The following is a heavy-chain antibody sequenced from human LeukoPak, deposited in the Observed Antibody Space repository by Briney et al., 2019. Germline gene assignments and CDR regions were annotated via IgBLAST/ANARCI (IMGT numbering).Heavy chain of an antibody. Sequence: GRSLRLSCAASGFTFDDYGMHWVRQAPGKGLEWVRQAPGKGLEWVSGISWNRGSIGYADSVKGRFTISRDTAKNSLYLQMNSPRPEDTALYHCAKGGAAADNYWYFDLWGRGTLVTVSS. J-gene: IGHJ2*01. D-gene: IGHD6-13*01. CDR2: ISWNRGSI. CDR1: GFTFDDYG. CDR3: AKGGAAADNYWYFDL. V-gene: IGHV3-9*01.